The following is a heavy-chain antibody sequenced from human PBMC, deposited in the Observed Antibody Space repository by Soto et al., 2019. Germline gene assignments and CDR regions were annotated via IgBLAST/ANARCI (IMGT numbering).Heavy chain of an antibody. V-gene: IGHV3-9*01. CDR2: ISWNSGSI. CDR3: AKDISRFGELLSSFDY. D-gene: IGHD3-10*02. J-gene: IGHJ4*02. CDR1: GFTFDDYA. Sequence: GGSLRLSCAASGFTFDDYAMHWVRQAPGKGLEWVSGISWNSGSIGYADSVKGRFTISRDNAKNSLYLQMNSLRAEDTALYYCAKDISRFGELLSSFDYWGQGTLVTVSS.